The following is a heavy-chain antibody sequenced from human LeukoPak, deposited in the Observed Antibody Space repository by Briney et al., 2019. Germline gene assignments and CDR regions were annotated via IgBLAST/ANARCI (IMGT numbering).Heavy chain of an antibody. V-gene: IGHV4-59*01. CDR3: ARGRNTAMGN. D-gene: IGHD5-18*01. CDR2: IYYSGST. J-gene: IGHJ4*02. Sequence: PSETLSLTCTVSGGSISSYYWSWIRQPPGKGLEWMGYIYYSGSTNYNPSPKSRVPISVDTSKNQSSLKLSSVTAADTAVYYCARGRNTAMGNWAQGTLVTVSS. CDR1: GGSISSYY.